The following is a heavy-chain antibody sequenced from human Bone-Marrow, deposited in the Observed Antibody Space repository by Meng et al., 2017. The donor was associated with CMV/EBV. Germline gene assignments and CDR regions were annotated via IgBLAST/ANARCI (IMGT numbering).Heavy chain of an antibody. V-gene: IGHV3-30*04. CDR2: ISYDGSNK. D-gene: IGHD4-11*01. Sequence: GESLKISCAASGFTFSSYAMHWVRQAPGKGLEWVAVISYDGSNKYYADSVKGRFTISRDNSKNTLYLQMNSLRAEDTAVYYCAREAPTVTTDRGGWFDPWGQGTLVIVSS. CDR3: AREAPTVTTDRGGWFDP. J-gene: IGHJ5*02. CDR1: GFTFSSYA.